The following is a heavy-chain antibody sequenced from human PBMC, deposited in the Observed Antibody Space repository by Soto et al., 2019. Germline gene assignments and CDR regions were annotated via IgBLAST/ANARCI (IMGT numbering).Heavy chain of an antibody. V-gene: IGHV3-7*01. CDR1: GFTFSSYW. CDR3: ARGERYDILTGYYTPQRFDY. J-gene: IGHJ4*02. CDR2: IKQDGSEK. Sequence: PGGSLRLSCAVSGFTFSSYWMSWVRQAPGKGLEWLANIKQDGSEKYYVDSVKGRFTISRDNAKNSLYLQMNSLRAEDTAVYYCARGERYDILTGYYTPQRFDYWGQGSLVTVSS. D-gene: IGHD3-9*01.